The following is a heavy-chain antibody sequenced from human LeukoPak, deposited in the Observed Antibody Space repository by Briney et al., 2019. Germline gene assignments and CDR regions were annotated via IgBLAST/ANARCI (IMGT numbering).Heavy chain of an antibody. J-gene: IGHJ4*02. V-gene: IGHV1-18*01. CDR2: ISAYNGNT. CDR3: AREYSGYDWGQFDY. CDR1: GYTFTSYG. Sequence: ASVKVSCKASGYTFTSYGISWVRQAPGQGLEWMGWISAYNGNTNYAQKLQGRVTMTTATSTSTASMELRSLRSDDTAVYYCAREYSGYDWGQFDYWGQGTLVTVSS. D-gene: IGHD5-12*01.